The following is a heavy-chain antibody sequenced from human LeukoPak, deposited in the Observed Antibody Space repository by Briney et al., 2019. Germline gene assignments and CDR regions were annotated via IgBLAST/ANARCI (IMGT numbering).Heavy chain of an antibody. Sequence: PGGSLRLSCAASEFTFSSYSLNWVRQAPGKGLEWVSRINSDGSSTGYADSVKGRFTISRDNAKNTLSLQMNSLRAEDTAVYYCARDKLRCSSTSCYNFDYWGQGALVTVSS. D-gene: IGHD2-2*02. V-gene: IGHV3-74*01. CDR1: EFTFSSYS. J-gene: IGHJ4*02. CDR2: INSDGSST. CDR3: ARDKLRCSSTSCYNFDY.